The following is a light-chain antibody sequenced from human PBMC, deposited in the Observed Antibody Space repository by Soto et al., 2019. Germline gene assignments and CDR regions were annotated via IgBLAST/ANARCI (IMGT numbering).Light chain of an antibody. Sequence: EIVFTQSPCTLSLSPGERATLSCRASQSVTSTYLAWYQQRPGQTPTLLISDTSIRATGIPDRFSGSGSGTDFTLAISRLEPEDFAVYYCQQYGTSPITFGQGTRLEI. CDR1: QSVTSTY. V-gene: IGKV3-20*01. CDR2: DTS. J-gene: IGKJ5*01. CDR3: QQYGTSPIT.